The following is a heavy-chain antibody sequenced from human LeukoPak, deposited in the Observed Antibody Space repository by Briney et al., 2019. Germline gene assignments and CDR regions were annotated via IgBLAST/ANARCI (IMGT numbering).Heavy chain of an antibody. CDR1: GFTFSSYA. Sequence: GGSLRLSCAASGFTFSSYAMSWVREAPARGLEWVSSLRGNGDTFYADSVKGRFTIPRDNSKNTLYLQMNSLRAEDTAVYYCARTYYYDSSGYYYGNWFDPWGQGTLVTVSS. D-gene: IGHD3-22*01. J-gene: IGHJ5*02. CDR2: LRGNGDT. CDR3: ARTYYYDSSGYYYGNWFDP. V-gene: IGHV3-23*01.